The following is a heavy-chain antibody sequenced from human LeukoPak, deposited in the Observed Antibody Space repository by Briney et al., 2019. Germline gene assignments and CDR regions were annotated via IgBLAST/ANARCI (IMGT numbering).Heavy chain of an antibody. Sequence: PGGSLRLSCAASGFTFNKYAMKWVRQAPGKGLEWVSAISGSAGHTYYADSVKGRFTISRDNSKNTLYLQMNSLRAEDTAVYYCAWELEWLVDYWGQGTLVTVSS. CDR2: ISGSAGHT. D-gene: IGHD3-3*01. V-gene: IGHV3-23*01. CDR1: GFTFNKYA. CDR3: AWELEWLVDY. J-gene: IGHJ4*02.